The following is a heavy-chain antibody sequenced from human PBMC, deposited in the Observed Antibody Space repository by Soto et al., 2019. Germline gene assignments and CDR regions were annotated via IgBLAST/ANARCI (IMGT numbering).Heavy chain of an antibody. J-gene: IGHJ6*02. CDR1: GFTFGYYA. V-gene: IGHV3-49*04. CDR3: TSGVPPYYGMDV. D-gene: IGHD3-10*01. Sequence: GGSLRLSCTASGFTFGYYAMSWVRQSPGKGLEWVGFIRSKAYGGTTEYAASVKGRFTISRDDSKSIAYLQMNSLKTEDTAVYYCTSGVPPYYGMDVWGQGTTVTVSS. CDR2: IRSKAYGGTT.